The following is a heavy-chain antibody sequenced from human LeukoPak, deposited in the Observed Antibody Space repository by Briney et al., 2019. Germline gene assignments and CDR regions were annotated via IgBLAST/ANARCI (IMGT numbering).Heavy chain of an antibody. V-gene: IGHV5-51*01. J-gene: IGHJ3*02. CDR3: ARQTADDAFDI. Sequence: MGIIYPGDSDTRYSPSFQGQVTISADKSISTAYLQWSSLKASDTAMYYCARQTADDAFDIWGQGTMVTVSS. CDR2: IYPGDSDT. D-gene: IGHD6-13*01.